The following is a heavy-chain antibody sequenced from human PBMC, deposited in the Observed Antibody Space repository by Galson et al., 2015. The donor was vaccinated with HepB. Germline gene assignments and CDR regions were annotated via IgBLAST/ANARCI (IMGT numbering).Heavy chain of an antibody. CDR3: AREGGE. CDR1: GFTFSTYR. D-gene: IGHD3-10*01. V-gene: IGHV3-30*04. CDR2: ISHDGTDK. Sequence: SLRLSCAASGFTFSTYRLHWFRRAPGKGLEWVAVISHDGTDKYYAKSLEGRFTVSRDNSRSTLYLEMNSLRPDDTAIYYCAREGGEWGQGTLVTVSS. J-gene: IGHJ1*01.